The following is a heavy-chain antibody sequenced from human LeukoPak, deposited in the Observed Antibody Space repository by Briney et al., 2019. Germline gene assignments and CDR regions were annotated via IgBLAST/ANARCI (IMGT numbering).Heavy chain of an antibody. J-gene: IGHJ4*02. D-gene: IGHD3-22*01. CDR2: IRYDGSNK. Sequence: GGSLRLSWAASGFIFNSYGMHWVRQAPGKVLEWVAFIRYDGSNKYYADSVKGRFTISRENSKNTLYLQMNRLRVEDTAVYYCATLPYYYDSSGSYYFDYWGQGTLVTVSS. V-gene: IGHV3-30*02. CDR3: ATLPYYYDSSGSYYFDY. CDR1: GFIFNSYG.